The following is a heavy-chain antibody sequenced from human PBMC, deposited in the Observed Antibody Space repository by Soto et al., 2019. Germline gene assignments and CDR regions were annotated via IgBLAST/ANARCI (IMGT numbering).Heavy chain of an antibody. CDR2: IIPIFGTA. CDR1: GGTFSSYA. J-gene: IGHJ3*02. V-gene: IGHV1-69*12. CDR3: ARIGTGGKGPRPWLDAFDI. Sequence: QVQLVQSGAEVKKPGSSVKVSCKASGGTFSSYAISWVRQAPGQGLEWMGGIIPIFGTANYAQKFQGRVTITADESTSTAYMELSSLRSEDTAVYYCARIGTGGKGPRPWLDAFDIWGQGTMVTVSS. D-gene: IGHD2-15*01.